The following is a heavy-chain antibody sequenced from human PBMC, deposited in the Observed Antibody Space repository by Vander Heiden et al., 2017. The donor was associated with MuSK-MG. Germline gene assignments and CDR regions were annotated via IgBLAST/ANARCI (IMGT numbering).Heavy chain of an antibody. CDR3: AKELESGWYDP. CDR1: GFTFRSYA. Sequence: EVQLVESGGGLVQPGGSLRLSCAASGFTFRSYAMSWVRQAPGKGLEWVSAISGSGGSTYDADSVKGRFTISRDNAKNTLYMQMNRMRAEDTAVYYCAKELESGWYDPWGQGTLVTVSS. D-gene: IGHD1-26*01. J-gene: IGHJ5*02. V-gene: IGHV3-23*04. CDR2: ISGSGGST.